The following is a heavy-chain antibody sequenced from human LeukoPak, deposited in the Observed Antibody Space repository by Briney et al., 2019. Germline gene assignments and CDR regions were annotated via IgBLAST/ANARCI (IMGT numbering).Heavy chain of an antibody. V-gene: IGHV3-21*01. Sequence: GGSLRLSCAASGFTFSSYSMNWVRQAPGKGLEWVSSISSSSSYIYYADSVKGRFTISRDNAKNSLYLQMNSLRAEDKAVYYCARGQFGILYLQPRWFDPWGQGTLVTVSS. D-gene: IGHD2-15*01. J-gene: IGHJ5*02. CDR3: ARGQFGILYLQPRWFDP. CDR2: ISSSSSYI. CDR1: GFTFSSYS.